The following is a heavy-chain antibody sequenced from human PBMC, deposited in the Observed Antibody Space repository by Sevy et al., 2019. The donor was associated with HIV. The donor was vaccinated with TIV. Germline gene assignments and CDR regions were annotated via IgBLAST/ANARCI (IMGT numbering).Heavy chain of an antibody. D-gene: IGHD3-22*01. J-gene: IGHJ6*03. Sequence: GGSLRLSCAVSGFSFDSYGMTWVRQAPGKGLEWVSGISGSGTRTYYADSVKGRFIISRDNSKNTLYLQMNSLRSEDTARLYCEKGGGYHYETDEIGYYFYYYNMDVWGKGTTVTVSS. CDR1: GFSFDSYG. CDR3: EKGGGYHYETDEIGYYFYYYNMDV. V-gene: IGHV3-23*01. CDR2: ISGSGTRT.